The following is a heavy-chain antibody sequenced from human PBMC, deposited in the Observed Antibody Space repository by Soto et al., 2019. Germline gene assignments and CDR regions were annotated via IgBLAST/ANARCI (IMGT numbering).Heavy chain of an antibody. Sequence: GGSLSLSCAASGFPFSSYSMNWVRQAPGKGLEWVSSISSSSSYIYYADSVKGRFTISRDNAKNSLYLQMNSLRAEDTAVYYCAREDYCSGGSCYSSFPWFDPWGQGTLVTVSS. D-gene: IGHD2-15*01. CDR1: GFPFSSYS. CDR2: ISSSSSYI. CDR3: AREDYCSGGSCYSSFPWFDP. V-gene: IGHV3-21*01. J-gene: IGHJ5*02.